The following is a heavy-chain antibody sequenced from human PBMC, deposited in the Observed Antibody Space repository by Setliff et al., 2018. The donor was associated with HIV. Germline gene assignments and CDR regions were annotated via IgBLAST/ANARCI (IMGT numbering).Heavy chain of an antibody. CDR3: ARRLEAARRYYYYFMDV. V-gene: IGHV3-7*03. J-gene: IGHJ6*03. CDR2: IKQDGSEK. CDR1: GFTFSSYW. D-gene: IGHD6-6*01. Sequence: HPGGSLRLSCAASGFTFSSYWMSWVRQAPGKGLEWVANIKQDGSEKYYVDSVKGRFTISRDNARNSLYLQINSLRAEDTAVYYCARRLEAARRYYYYFMDVWGKGTTVTVSS.